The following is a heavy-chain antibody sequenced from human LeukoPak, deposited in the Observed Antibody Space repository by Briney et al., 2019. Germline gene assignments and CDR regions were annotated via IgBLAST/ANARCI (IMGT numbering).Heavy chain of an antibody. CDR3: AGNDYGDYYFDY. Sequence: SETLSLTCTVSGGSISSSSYYWGWIRQPPGKGLEWIGSIYYSGSTYYNPSLKSRVTISVDKSKNQFSLKLSSVTAADTAVYYCAGNDYGDYYFDYWGQGTLVTVSS. CDR2: IYYSGST. J-gene: IGHJ4*02. D-gene: IGHD4-17*01. V-gene: IGHV4-39*07. CDR1: GGSISSSSYY.